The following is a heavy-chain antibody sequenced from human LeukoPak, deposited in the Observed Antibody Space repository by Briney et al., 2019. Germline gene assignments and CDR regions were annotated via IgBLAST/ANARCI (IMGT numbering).Heavy chain of an antibody. V-gene: IGHV3-30-3*01. CDR1: GFTFSSYA. CDR2: ISYDGSNK. D-gene: IGHD5-18*01. CDR3: AKVLSYGFPFDY. J-gene: IGHJ4*01. Sequence: PGGSLRLSCAASGFTFSSYAMHWVRQATGKGLEWVAVISYDGSNKYYADSVKGRFTISRDNSKNTLYLQMNSLRAEDTAVYYCAKVLSYGFPFDYWGQGTLVSVSS.